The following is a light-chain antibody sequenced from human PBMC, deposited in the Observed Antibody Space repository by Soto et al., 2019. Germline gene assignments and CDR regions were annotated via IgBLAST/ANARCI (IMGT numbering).Light chain of an antibody. V-gene: IGLV2-11*01. J-gene: IGLJ1*01. CDR1: CSDVGGYNY. CDR3: CSYAGSPRYV. CDR2: DVS. Sequence: QSALTQPRSVSGSPGQSVTISCTGTCSDVGGYNYVSWYQQHPGKAPKVMIYDVSERPSGVPDRFSGSKSGNTASLTISGLQAEDEADYYCCSYAGSPRYVLGTGTKVTVL.